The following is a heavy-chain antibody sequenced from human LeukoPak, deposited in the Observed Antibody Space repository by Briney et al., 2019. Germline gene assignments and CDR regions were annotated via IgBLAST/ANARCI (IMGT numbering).Heavy chain of an antibody. D-gene: IGHD6-13*01. Sequence: PSETLSPTCTVSGGSISSSSYYWGWIRQPPGKGLEWIGSIDYSGSTYYNPSLKSRVTISVDTSKNQFSLKLSSVTVADTAVYYCASHSSSWYPFDYWGQGTLVTVSS. CDR2: IDYSGST. CDR3: ASHSSSWYPFDY. J-gene: IGHJ4*02. V-gene: IGHV4-39*01. CDR1: GGSISSSSYY.